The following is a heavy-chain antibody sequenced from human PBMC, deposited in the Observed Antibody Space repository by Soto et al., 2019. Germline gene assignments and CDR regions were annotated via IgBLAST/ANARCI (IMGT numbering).Heavy chain of an antibody. CDR1: GGSISSGGYY. CDR3: ARGPDRLRIHLRLD. Sequence: QVQLQESGPGXVKPSQTLSLTCTVSGGSISSGGYYWSWIRQHPGKGLEWIGYIYYSGSTYYNPSLKRRVTISVDTSKNQFSLKLSSVTAADTAVYYCARGPDRLRIHLRLDWGQGTLVTVSS. V-gene: IGHV4-31*03. D-gene: IGHD4-17*01. CDR2: IYYSGST. J-gene: IGHJ1*01.